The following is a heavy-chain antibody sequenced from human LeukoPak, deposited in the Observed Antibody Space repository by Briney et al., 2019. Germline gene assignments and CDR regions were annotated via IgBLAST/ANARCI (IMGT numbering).Heavy chain of an antibody. Sequence: ASVKVSCKASGYTFTGYYMHWVRQAPGQGLEWMAWINPNSGGTKYAQKFQGRVTMTRDTSIDTAYMELSRLRSDDTAVYYCAREEGEWFGELFLPFNYWGQGTLVTVSS. J-gene: IGHJ4*02. CDR3: AREEGEWFGELFLPFNY. V-gene: IGHV1-2*02. CDR1: GYTFTGYY. CDR2: INPNSGGT. D-gene: IGHD3-10*01.